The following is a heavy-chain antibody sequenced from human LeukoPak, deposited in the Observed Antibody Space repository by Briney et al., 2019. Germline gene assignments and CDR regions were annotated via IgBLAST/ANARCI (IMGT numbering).Heavy chain of an antibody. D-gene: IGHD1-26*01. V-gene: IGHV3-23*01. Sequence: GGALRLSCAASGFSFSSFVMSWVRQGPGKGLEWVSRIGTTGASTNYADSVKGRFTISRDNTKNTLYLQINRVKAEDTAVYYCAKGDGIYSFDYWGKGTLVTVSS. CDR3: AKGDGIYSFDY. CDR2: IGTTGAST. J-gene: IGHJ4*02. CDR1: GFSFSSFV.